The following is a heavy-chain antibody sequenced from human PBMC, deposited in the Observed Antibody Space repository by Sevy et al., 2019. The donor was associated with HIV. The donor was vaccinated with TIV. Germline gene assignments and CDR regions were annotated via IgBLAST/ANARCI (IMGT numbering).Heavy chain of an antibody. CDR3: TRGGDILTGYWCWFDP. J-gene: IGHJ5*02. V-gene: IGHV4-59*01. CDR2: IYYSGST. Sequence: SETLSLTCTVSGGSISSYYWSWIRQPPGKGLEWIGYIYYSGSTNYNPSLKSRVTISVDPSKNQFSLKLSSVTAADTAVYYCTRGGDILTGYWCWFDPWGQGTLVTVSS. D-gene: IGHD3-9*01. CDR1: GGSISSYY.